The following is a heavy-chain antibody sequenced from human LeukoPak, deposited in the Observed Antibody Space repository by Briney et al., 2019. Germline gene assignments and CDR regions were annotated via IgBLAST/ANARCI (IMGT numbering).Heavy chain of an antibody. CDR2: IYHSGST. CDR3: ARRDTNYGDYVGYFDY. D-gene: IGHD4-17*01. CDR1: GYSISSGYY. J-gene: IGHJ4*02. Sequence: SETLSLTCAVSGYSISSGYYRGWIRPPPGKGLEWIGSIYHSGSTYYNPSLKSRVTISVDTSKNQLSLKLSSVTAADTAVYYCARRDTNYGDYVGYFDYWGQGTLVTVSS. V-gene: IGHV4-38-2*01.